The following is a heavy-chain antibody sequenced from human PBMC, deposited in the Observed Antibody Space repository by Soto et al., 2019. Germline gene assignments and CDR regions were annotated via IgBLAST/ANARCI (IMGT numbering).Heavy chain of an antibody. CDR1: GASINNNYYY. CDR3: ARMSYFYDKWYFDL. Sequence: LSLTCTVSGASINNNYYYWSWIRQTPGKGLEWIGYVYYSGSTDYIPSLKSRLSMSIDKSQNRFTLKLNSVTAADTATYYCARMSYFYDKWYFDLWGRGTLVTVSS. D-gene: IGHD3-22*01. CDR2: VYYSGST. V-gene: IGHV4-30-4*01. J-gene: IGHJ2*01.